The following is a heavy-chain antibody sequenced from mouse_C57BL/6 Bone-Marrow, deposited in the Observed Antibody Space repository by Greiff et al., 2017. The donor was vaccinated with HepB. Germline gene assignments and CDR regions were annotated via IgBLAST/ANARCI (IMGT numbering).Heavy chain of an antibody. V-gene: IGHV1-81*01. Sequence: LQQSGAELARPGASVKLSCKASGYTFTSYGISWVKQRTGQGLEWIGEIYPRSGNTYYNEKFKGKATLTADKSSSTAYMELRSLTSEDSAVYFCARDGSNYDFFYAMDYWGQGTSVTVSS. CDR3: ARDGSNYDFFYAMDY. CDR2: IYPRSGNT. J-gene: IGHJ4*01. CDR1: GYTFTSYG. D-gene: IGHD2-5*01.